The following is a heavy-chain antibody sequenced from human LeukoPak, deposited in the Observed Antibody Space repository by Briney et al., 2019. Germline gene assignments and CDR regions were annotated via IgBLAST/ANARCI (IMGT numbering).Heavy chain of an antibody. CDR2: IYYTGST. D-gene: IGHD6-13*01. Sequence: SETLSLTCTVSGGSISSSSYYWGWIRQPPGKGLECIGSIYYTGSTYYNPSLKSRVTISVDTSKNQFSLKLSSVTAADTAVYYCATTELSAAGTHVYWGQGTLVTVSS. J-gene: IGHJ4*02. CDR1: GGSISSSSYY. V-gene: IGHV4-39*07. CDR3: ATTELSAAGTHVY.